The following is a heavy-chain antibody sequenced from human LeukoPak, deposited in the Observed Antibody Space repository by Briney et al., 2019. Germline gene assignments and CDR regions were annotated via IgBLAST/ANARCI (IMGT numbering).Heavy chain of an antibody. D-gene: IGHD6-13*01. CDR2: INPSGGST. CDR3: ARAPAAAGNLDY. CDR1: GYTFTSYY. V-gene: IGHV1-46*01. Sequence: ASVKVSCKASGYTFTSYYMHWVRQAPGQGLEWMGIINPSGGSTSYAQKFQGRVTMTRDMSTSTVYMELSSLRSKDTAVYYCARAPAAAGNLDYWGQGTLVTVSS. J-gene: IGHJ4*02.